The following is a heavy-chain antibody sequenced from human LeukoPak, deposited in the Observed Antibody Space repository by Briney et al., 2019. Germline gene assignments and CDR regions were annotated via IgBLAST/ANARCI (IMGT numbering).Heavy chain of an antibody. Sequence: SVKVSCKASGGTFSSYTISWVRQAPGQGLEWMGRIIPILGIANYAQKFQGRVTITADKSTSTAYMELSSLRSEDTAVYYCARGRSPYYDFWSGYSYWGQETLVTVSS. CDR3: ARGRSPYYDFWSGYSY. J-gene: IGHJ4*02. CDR2: IIPILGIA. D-gene: IGHD3-3*01. CDR1: GGTFSSYT. V-gene: IGHV1-69*02.